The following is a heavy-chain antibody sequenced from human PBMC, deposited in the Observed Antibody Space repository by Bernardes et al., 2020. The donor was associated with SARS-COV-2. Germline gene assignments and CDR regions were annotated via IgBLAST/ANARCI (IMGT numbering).Heavy chain of an antibody. CDR1: GDSITNRVSY. D-gene: IGHD3-10*01. J-gene: IGHJ4*02. CDR3: ARRGGAGRSFDY. V-gene: IGHV4-39*01. CDR2: VFSSGTT. Sequence: SETLSLTCAVSGDSITNRVSYWGWIRQTPGKGLEWIGSVFSSGTTYYNPSLKNRVAISVDTSKNQFSLNLSSMTATDTAVYYCARRGGAGRSFDYWGQGAQVTVSS.